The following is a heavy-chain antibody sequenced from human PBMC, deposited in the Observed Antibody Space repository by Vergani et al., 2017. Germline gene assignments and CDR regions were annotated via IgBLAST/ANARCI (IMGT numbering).Heavy chain of an antibody. CDR3: ASWLSYHYDILTGYYNNGYFDY. D-gene: IGHD3-9*01. V-gene: IGHV1-2*02. Sequence: QVQLVQSGAEVKKPGASVKVSCKASGYTFTGYYMHWVRQAPGQGLEWMGWINPNSGGTNYAQKFQGRVTMTRDTSISTAYMELSRMRSDDTAVYYCASWLSYHYDILTGYYNNGYFDYWGQGTLVTVSS. J-gene: IGHJ4*02. CDR1: GYTFTGYY. CDR2: INPNSGGT.